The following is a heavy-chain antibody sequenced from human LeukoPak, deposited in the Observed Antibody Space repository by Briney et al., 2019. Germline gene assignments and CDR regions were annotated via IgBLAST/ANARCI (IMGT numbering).Heavy chain of an antibody. CDR2: IGSGSTTI. D-gene: IGHD2/OR15-2a*01. CDR3: ARDTRNWADY. J-gene: IGHJ4*02. Sequence: GGSLRISCAASGFTFNNYAMSWVRQAPGKGLEWVSYIGSGSTTIYYADSVKGRFTVSREDAKNLLYLQMNSLRDEDTSVYYCARDTRNWADYWGRGTLVTVSS. CDR1: GFTFNNYA. V-gene: IGHV3-48*02.